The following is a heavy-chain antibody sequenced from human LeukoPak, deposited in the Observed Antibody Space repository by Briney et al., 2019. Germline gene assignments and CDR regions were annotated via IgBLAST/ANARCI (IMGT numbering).Heavy chain of an antibody. CDR2: SDPEDGER. D-gene: IGHD5-18*01. J-gene: IGHJ4*02. CDR3: VTGFTTMAVDYFDY. V-gene: IGHV1-24*01. CDR1: GKTLSDLS. Sequence: GASVKVSCKVSGKTLSDLSILWLRQPPGKGLEWLGGSDPEDGERIYAQMFQGRVTMTEDTSIDTAYMELSSLRSEDTAVYYCVTGFTTMAVDYFDYWGQGTLVTVSP.